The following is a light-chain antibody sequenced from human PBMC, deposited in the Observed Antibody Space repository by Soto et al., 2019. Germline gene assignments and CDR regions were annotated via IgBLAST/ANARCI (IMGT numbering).Light chain of an antibody. V-gene: IGKV3-11*01. J-gene: IGKJ4*01. CDR3: QQRGNGQLT. Sequence: ESVLTQSPATLSLSPGEGATLSCRASQSVSRSLAWYQQKPGQAPRLLIYDASSRATGVPDRFSGSGSGTDFTLTISSLEPEDFAVYYCQQRGNGQLTFGGGTEVEIK. CDR1: QSVSRS. CDR2: DAS.